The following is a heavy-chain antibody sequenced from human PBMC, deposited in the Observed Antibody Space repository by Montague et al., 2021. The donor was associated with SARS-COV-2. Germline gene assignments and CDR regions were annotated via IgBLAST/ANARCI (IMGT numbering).Heavy chain of an antibody. CDR1: GDSITSDVSY. D-gene: IGHD2/OR15-2a*01. V-gene: IGHV4-61*02. CDR3: AIDDFRWDFDC. CDR2: IYTTGST. Sequence: TLSLTCIVSGDSITSDVSYWSWIRQPAGKGLEWIGRIYTTGSTNYNPPLKSRLTISLDTSKNQFTLKLSSVTAADTAVYYCAIDDFRWDFDCWGQGTLVTVSS. J-gene: IGHJ4*02.